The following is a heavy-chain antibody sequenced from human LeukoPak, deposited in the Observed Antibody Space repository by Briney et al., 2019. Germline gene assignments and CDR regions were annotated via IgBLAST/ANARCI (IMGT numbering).Heavy chain of an antibody. CDR2: TYYRSTWYN. J-gene: IGHJ4*02. V-gene: IGHV6-1*01. CDR3: ARGTTYDYVWGRYRTDFDY. CDR1: GDSVSSNSAA. Sequence: SQTLSLTCAISGDSVSSNSAAWNWIRQSPSRGLEWLGRTYYRSTWYNDYAVSVKSRVTINPDTSNNRFSLHLNSVTPEDTAVYYCARGTTYDYVWGRYRTDFDYWGQGTLVTVSS. D-gene: IGHD3-16*02.